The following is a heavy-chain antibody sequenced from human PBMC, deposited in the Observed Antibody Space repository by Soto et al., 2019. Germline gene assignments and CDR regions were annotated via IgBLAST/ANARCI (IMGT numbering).Heavy chain of an antibody. D-gene: IGHD2-2*01. CDR1: GGSFSGYY. CDR3: ARGLGRVKVVPAARSTPGNGMDV. J-gene: IGHJ6*02. CDR2: INHSGST. Sequence: SETLSLTCAVYGGSFSGYYWSWIRQPPGKGLEWIGEINHSGSTNYNPSLKSRVTISVDTSKNQFSLKLSSMTAAETAVYYCARGLGRVKVVPAARSTPGNGMDVWGQGTTVTVSS. V-gene: IGHV4-34*01.